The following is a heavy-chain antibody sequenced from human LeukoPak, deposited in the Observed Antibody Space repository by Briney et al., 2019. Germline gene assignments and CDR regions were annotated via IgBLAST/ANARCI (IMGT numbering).Heavy chain of an antibody. V-gene: IGHV4-39*01. J-gene: IGHJ4*02. CDR2: IYYSGST. CDR3: ARHSVATISFDY. D-gene: IGHD5-24*01. CDR1: GGSISSSSYY. Sequence: SETLSLTCTVSGGSISSSSYYWGWIRQPPGKGPEWIGSIYYSGSTYYNPSLKSRVTISVDTSKNQFSLKLSSVTAADTAVYYCARHSVATISFDYWGQGTLVTVSS.